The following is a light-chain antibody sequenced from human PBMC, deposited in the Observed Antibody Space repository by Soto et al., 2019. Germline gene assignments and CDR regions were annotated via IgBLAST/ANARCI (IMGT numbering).Light chain of an antibody. CDR1: SSDVGGYNY. CDR3: SSYVGTNSYV. V-gene: IGLV2-8*01. CDR2: EVY. J-gene: IGLJ1*01. Sequence: QSVLTQPPSASGSPGQSVTISCTGTSSDVGGYNYVSWYQHHPGKAPKLIIYEVYKRPSGVPDRFSGSKSGNTAALTVSGLQAEDAADYYCSSYVGTNSYVFGTGPMLTVL.